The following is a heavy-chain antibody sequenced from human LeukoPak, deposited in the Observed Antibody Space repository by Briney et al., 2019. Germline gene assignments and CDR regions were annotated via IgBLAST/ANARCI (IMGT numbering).Heavy chain of an antibody. J-gene: IGHJ4*02. CDR1: GGSISSGGYY. Sequence: PSETLSLTCTVSGGSISSGGYYWSWIRQHPGKGLEWIGYIYYSGSTYYNPSLKSRVTISVDTSKNQSSLKLSSVTAADTAVYYCARADSSGSDYWGQGTLVTVSS. CDR3: ARADSSGSDY. V-gene: IGHV4-31*03. CDR2: IYYSGST. D-gene: IGHD6-6*01.